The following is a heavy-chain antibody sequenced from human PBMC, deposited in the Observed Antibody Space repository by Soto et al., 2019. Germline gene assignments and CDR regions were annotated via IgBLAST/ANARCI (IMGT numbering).Heavy chain of an antibody. V-gene: IGHV3-33*01. CDR3: ARVLAHYGSGSYYYYMDV. D-gene: IGHD3-10*01. CDR2: IWYDGSNK. Sequence: GGSLRLSCAASGFTFSSYGMHWVRQAPGKGLEWVAVIWYDGSNKYYADSVKGRFTISRDNSKNTLYLQMNSLRAEDTAVYYCARVLAHYGSGSYYYYMDVWGKGTTVTVSS. CDR1: GFTFSSYG. J-gene: IGHJ6*03.